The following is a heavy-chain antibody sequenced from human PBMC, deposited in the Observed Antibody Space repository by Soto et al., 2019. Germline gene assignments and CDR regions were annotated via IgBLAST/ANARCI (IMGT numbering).Heavy chain of an antibody. CDR2: IIPIFGTA. D-gene: IGHD5-12*01. CDR1: GGTFSSYA. Sequence: QVQLVQSGAEVKKPGSSVKVSCKASGGTFSSYAISWVRQAPGQGLEWMGGIIPIFGTANYAQKFQGRVTITGDEFTSTGYKELGSLRSEDTAVYFCASLDGYNYLYFDYWGQGTLVTVSS. CDR3: ASLDGYNYLYFDY. V-gene: IGHV1-69*12. J-gene: IGHJ4*02.